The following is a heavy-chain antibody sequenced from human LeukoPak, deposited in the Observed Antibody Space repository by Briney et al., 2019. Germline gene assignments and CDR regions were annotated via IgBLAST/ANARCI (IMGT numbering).Heavy chain of an antibody. CDR2: IDPSDSYT. J-gene: IGHJ4*02. D-gene: IGHD2-2*01. V-gene: IGHV5-10-1*01. CDR3: ASGLGYCSSTSCRMFDY. CDR1: GYSFTSYW. Sequence: GESLKISCKGSGYSFTSYWISWVRQMPGKGLEWMGRIDPSDSYTNYSPSFQGHVTISADKSISTAYLQWSSLKASDTAMYYCASGLGYCSSTSCRMFDYWGQETLVTVSS.